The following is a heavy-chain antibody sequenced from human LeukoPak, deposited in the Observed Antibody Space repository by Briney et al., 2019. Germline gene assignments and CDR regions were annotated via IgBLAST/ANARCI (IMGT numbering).Heavy chain of an antibody. D-gene: IGHD1-26*01. CDR3: VRQQTPHGNFDY. CDR2: IGTAGDT. CDR1: GFTFSNHA. Sequence: GGSLRLSCATSGFTFSNHAMHWVRQATGKGLEWVSAIGTAGDTFYPGSVKGRFTISRENAKNSLSLQMNSLRAEDTAVYYCVRQQTPHGNFDYWGQGTLVTVSS. J-gene: IGHJ4*02. V-gene: IGHV3-13*01.